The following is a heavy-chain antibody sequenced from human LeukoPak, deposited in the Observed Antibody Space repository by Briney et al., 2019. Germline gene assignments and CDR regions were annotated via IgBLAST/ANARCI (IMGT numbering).Heavy chain of an antibody. V-gene: IGHV3-48*04. CDR2: ISSSGNTI. CDR3: ARLRGYSYGYGDY. J-gene: IGHJ4*02. D-gene: IGHD5-18*01. CDR1: GFTFSSYS. Sequence: PGGSLRLSCAASGFTFSSYSMNWVRQAPGKGLEWVSYISSSGNTIDYADSVEGRFTISRDNAKNSLYLQMVSLRAEDTAVYYCARLRGYSYGYGDYWGQGTLVTVSS.